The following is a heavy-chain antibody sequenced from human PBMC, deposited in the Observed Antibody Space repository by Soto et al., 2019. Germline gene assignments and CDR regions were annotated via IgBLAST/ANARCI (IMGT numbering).Heavy chain of an antibody. CDR1: GGSVSSGSYY. V-gene: IGHV4-61*01. J-gene: IGHJ4*02. Sequence: PSETLSLTCTVSGGSVSSGSYYWSWIRQPPGKGLEWIGYIYYSGSTNYNPSLESRVTISVDTSKNQFSLKLSSVTAADTAVYYCAREVGGTYYDFWSGYYPRGYFDYWGQGTLVTVSS. D-gene: IGHD3-3*01. CDR2: IYYSGST. CDR3: AREVGGTYYDFWSGYYPRGYFDY.